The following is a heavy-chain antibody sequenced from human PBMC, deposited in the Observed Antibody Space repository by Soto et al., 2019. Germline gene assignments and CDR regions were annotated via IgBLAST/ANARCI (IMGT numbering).Heavy chain of an antibody. CDR1: GFTFTRSA. D-gene: IGHD3-3*01. J-gene: IGHJ6*02. CDR2: IVVGSGNT. V-gene: IGHV1-58*01. Sequence: SVKVSCKASGFTFTRSAVQWVRQARGQRLEWIGWIVVGSGNTNYAQKFQERVTITRDMSTSTAYMELSSLKSEDTAVYYCAAENVLRFLEWLPSSGMDVWGQGTTVTVSS. CDR3: AAENVLRFLEWLPSSGMDV.